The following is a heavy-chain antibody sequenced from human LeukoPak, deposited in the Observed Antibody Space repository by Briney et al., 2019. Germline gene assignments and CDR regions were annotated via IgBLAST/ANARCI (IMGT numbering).Heavy chain of an antibody. D-gene: IGHD4-17*01. Sequence: PSETLSLTCTVSGGSISSYYWSWIRQPPGKGLEWIGFVFYTGSTNYNPSLKSRVTFSLDTSNSQFSLKLTSVTPADTAVYYCARARGGYGDYGNWFDPWGPGTLVVVSS. V-gene: IGHV4-59*01. J-gene: IGHJ5*02. CDR3: ARARGGYGDYGNWFDP. CDR2: VFYTGST. CDR1: GGSISSYY.